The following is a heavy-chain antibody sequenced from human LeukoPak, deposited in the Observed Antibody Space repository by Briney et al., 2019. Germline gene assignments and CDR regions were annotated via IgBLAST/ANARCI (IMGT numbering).Heavy chain of an antibody. CDR1: GESISGFY. V-gene: IGHV4-59*08. CDR2: IYYSGST. D-gene: IGHD6-6*01. J-gene: IGHJ3*02. CDR3: ARVGDIAARPSWAFDI. Sequence: SETLSLTCTVSGESISGFYWNWIRQPPGKGLEWIGYIYYSGSTNYNPSLKSRVTISVDTSKNQFSLKLSSVTAADTAVYYCARVGDIAARPSWAFDIWGQGTMVTVSS.